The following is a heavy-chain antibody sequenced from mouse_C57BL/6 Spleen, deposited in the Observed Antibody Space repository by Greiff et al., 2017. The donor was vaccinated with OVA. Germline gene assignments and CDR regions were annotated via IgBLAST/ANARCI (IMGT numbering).Heavy chain of an antibody. CDR3: ARGELGRYYAMDY. CDR1: GYTFTSYW. Sequence: VQLQESGAELVKPGASVKMSCKASGYTFTSYWITWVKQRPGQGLEWIGVIYPGRGSTNYNEKFKSKAPRTVDTSSSTAYMQLSSLASVDSAVYYCARGELGRYYAMDYWGQGTSVTVSS. D-gene: IGHD4-1*01. J-gene: IGHJ4*01. CDR2: IYPGRGST. V-gene: IGHV1-55*01.